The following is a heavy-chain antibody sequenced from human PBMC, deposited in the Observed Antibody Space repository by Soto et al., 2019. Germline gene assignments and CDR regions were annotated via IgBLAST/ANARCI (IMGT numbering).Heavy chain of an antibody. J-gene: IGHJ4*02. CDR2: INSDGGST. CDR1: GFTFSTYW. D-gene: IGHD7-27*01. Sequence: EVQLVESGGGLVQPGGSLRLSCAASGFTFSTYWMHWVRQVPGKGLVWVSRINSDGGSTTYADSVKGRFTISRDNAKSTLYLQLNSLRVEDTAVYYCASSLLTPFDYWGQGTLVTVSS. CDR3: ASSLLTPFDY. V-gene: IGHV3-74*01.